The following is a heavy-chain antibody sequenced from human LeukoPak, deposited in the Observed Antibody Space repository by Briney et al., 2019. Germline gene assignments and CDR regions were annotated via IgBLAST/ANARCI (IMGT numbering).Heavy chain of an antibody. CDR1: GFRFSNYA. Sequence: GGSLRLSCTASGFRFSNYAMNWVRQAPGKGLEWVSVISGGGSSTNYADSVKGRFTISRDNSKNTLYLQMNSLRAEDTAVYYCAKDLGYYDILTGLDYWGQGTLVTVSS. CDR2: ISGGGSST. CDR3: AKDLGYYDILTGLDY. J-gene: IGHJ4*02. V-gene: IGHV3-23*01. D-gene: IGHD3-9*01.